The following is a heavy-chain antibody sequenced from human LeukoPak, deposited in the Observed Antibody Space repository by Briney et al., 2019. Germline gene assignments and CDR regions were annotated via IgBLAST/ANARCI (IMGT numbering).Heavy chain of an antibody. D-gene: IGHD6-19*01. CDR3: ARASEPYSSGPVGY. CDR2: RWYDGSNK. Sequence: GRSLRLSCAASGFTFSSYGMHLVRQAPGKGLEWVAVRWYDGSNKYYADSVKGRFTISRDNSKNTLYLQMNSLRAEDTAVYYCARASEPYSSGPVGYWGQGTLVTVSS. CDR1: GFTFSSYG. V-gene: IGHV3-33*01. J-gene: IGHJ4*02.